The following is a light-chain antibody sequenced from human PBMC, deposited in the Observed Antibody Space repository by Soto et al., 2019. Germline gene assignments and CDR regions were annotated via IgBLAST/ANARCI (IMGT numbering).Light chain of an antibody. J-gene: IGKJ3*01. Sequence: EIVLTQSPGTLSFSPGERATLTCRASQSVSYNCLAWYQQKPGQAPRLLIYGVSSRATGIPDRFSGSGSGTDFTLTISRLEPEEFAVYYCQQYGDSPFAFGPGTKVDLK. CDR2: GVS. CDR1: QSVSYNC. V-gene: IGKV3-20*01. CDR3: QQYGDSPFA.